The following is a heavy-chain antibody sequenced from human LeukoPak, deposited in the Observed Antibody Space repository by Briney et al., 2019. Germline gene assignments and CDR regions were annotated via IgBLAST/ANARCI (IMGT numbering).Heavy chain of an antibody. CDR3: ARDSRFKLYYYDSSGVDI. Sequence: GGSLRLSCAASGFTFSSYAMHWVRQAPGKGLEWVAVISYDGSSKYYADSVKGRFTISRDNSKNTLYLQMNSLRAEDTAVYYCARDSRFKLYYYDSSGVDIWGQGTMVTVSS. V-gene: IGHV3-30-3*01. J-gene: IGHJ3*02. CDR2: ISYDGSSK. D-gene: IGHD3-22*01. CDR1: GFTFSSYA.